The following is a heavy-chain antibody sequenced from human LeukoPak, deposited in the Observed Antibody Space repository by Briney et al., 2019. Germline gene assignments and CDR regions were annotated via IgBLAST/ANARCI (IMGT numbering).Heavy chain of an antibody. Sequence: GGSLRLSYAASGFTFSSYSMNWVRQAPGKGLEWVSAISGSGGSTYYADSVKGRFTISRDNSKNTLYLQMNSLRAEDTAVYYCAKVHNYYDSSGYPYYFDYWGQGTLVTVSS. D-gene: IGHD3-22*01. V-gene: IGHV3-23*01. J-gene: IGHJ4*02. CDR1: GFTFSSYS. CDR3: AKVHNYYDSSGYPYYFDY. CDR2: ISGSGGST.